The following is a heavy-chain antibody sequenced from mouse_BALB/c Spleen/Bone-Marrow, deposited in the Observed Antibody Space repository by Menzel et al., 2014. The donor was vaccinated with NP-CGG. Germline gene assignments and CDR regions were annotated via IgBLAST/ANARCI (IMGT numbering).Heavy chain of an antibody. Sequence: VQLQQSGAELVKPGASVKLSCTASGFNIKDTYMHWVKQRPEQGLEWIGRIDPANGNTKYDPKFQGKATITADTSSNTAYLQLSSLTSEDTAVYYCARIYYYGRGYFADWGQGNTLTVSS. D-gene: IGHD1-1*01. CDR3: ARIYYYGRGYFAD. V-gene: IGHV14-3*02. CDR2: IDPANGNT. J-gene: IGHJ2*01. CDR1: GFNIKDTY.